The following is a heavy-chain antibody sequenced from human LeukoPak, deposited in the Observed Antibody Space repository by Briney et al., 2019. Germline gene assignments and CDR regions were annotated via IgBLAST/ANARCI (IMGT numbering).Heavy chain of an antibody. D-gene: IGHD5-12*01. CDR3: ARLPDIVATISVDY. CDR1: GGTFGSYA. Sequence: SVKVSFKASGGTFGSYAISWVRQAPGQGLEWMGGIIPIFGTANYAQKFQGRVTITADESTSTAYMELSSLRSEDTAVYYCARLPDIVATISVDYWGQGTLVTVSS. J-gene: IGHJ4*02. V-gene: IGHV1-69*01. CDR2: IIPIFGTA.